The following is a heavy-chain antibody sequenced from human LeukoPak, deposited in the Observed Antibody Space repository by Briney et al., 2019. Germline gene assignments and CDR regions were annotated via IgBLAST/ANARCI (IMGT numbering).Heavy chain of an antibody. D-gene: IGHD1-1*01. J-gene: IGHJ4*02. CDR2: FDPEDGET. V-gene: IGHV1-24*01. CDR3: ATGLVTVTPRYTTDDY. Sequence: EASVKVSCKVSGYTLTELSMHWVRQAPGKGLEWMGGFDPEDGETIYAQKFQGRVTMTEDTSTDTAYMELSSLRSEDTAVYYCATGLVTVTPRYTTDDYWGQGTLVTVSS. CDR1: GYTLTELS.